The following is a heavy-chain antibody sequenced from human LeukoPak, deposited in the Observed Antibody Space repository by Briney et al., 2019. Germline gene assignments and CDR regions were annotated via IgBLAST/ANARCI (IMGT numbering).Heavy chain of an antibody. J-gene: IGHJ4*02. Sequence: GGSLRLSCAASGFTFSSYAMSWVRQAPGRGLHWVSVISGSGASTYYADSVKGRFTISRDNSKNTLYLQMNSLRAEDTAVYYCAKHLYGSGSYQALDYWGQGTLVTVSS. V-gene: IGHV3-23*01. CDR3: AKHLYGSGSYQALDY. CDR2: ISGSGAST. D-gene: IGHD3-10*01. CDR1: GFTFSSYA.